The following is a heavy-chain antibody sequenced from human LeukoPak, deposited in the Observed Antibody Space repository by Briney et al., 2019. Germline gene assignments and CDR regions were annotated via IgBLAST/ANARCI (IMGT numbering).Heavy chain of an antibody. CDR3: AKGGHGYIFYFDY. V-gene: IGHV3-23*01. D-gene: IGHD5-18*01. CDR1: GFTFSSYA. CDR2: ISSSGDST. J-gene: IGHJ4*02. Sequence: GGSLRLSCAASGFTFSSYAMSWVRQAPGKGLEWVSGISSSGDSTYYADSVKGRFTISRDTSKNALYLQMNSLRAEDTAVYYCAKGGHGYIFYFDYWGQGTVVTVSS.